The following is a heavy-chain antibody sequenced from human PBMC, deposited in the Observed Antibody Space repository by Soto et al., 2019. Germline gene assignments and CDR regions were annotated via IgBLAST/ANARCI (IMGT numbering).Heavy chain of an antibody. J-gene: IGHJ4*02. CDR3: ARERGGGGY. Sequence: EVQLVESGGGLIQPGGSLRLSCAVSGFTVSNNYMSWVRQAPGKGLEGVSVIYSGGYTAYGDSVKGRFTISRDNSKNKLYIQMNTWRAADRAVFYCARERGGGGYWGQGTLVTVSS. CDR2: IYSGGYT. D-gene: IGHD3-10*01. V-gene: IGHV3-53*01. CDR1: GFTVSNNY.